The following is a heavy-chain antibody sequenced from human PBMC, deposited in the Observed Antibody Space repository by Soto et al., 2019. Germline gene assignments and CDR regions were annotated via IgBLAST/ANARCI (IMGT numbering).Heavy chain of an antibody. CDR3: AKVFSPEGGNYFDH. CDR2: ISNSFSDGNT. CDR1: GFTFSNFA. Sequence: LRLSCAASGFTFSNFAMNWVRQAPGKGLEWVSAISNSFSDGNTHYADSVKGRFTTSRDNDKNTVFLEIDSLRAEDTAVYYCAKVFSPEGGNYFDHWGPGTLVTVSS. V-gene: IGHV3-23*01. J-gene: IGHJ4*02.